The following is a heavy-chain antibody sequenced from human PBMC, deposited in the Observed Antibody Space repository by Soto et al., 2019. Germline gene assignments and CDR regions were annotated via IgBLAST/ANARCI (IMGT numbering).Heavy chain of an antibody. Sequence: SLRLSCAASGFTFSSYAMHWVRQAPGKGLEWVAVISYDGSNKYYADSVKGRFTISRDNSKNTLYLQMNSLRAEDTAVYYCARDLHIVVVTATTPLDYWGQGTLVTVSS. J-gene: IGHJ4*02. V-gene: IGHV3-30-3*01. D-gene: IGHD2-21*02. CDR3: ARDLHIVVVTATTPLDY. CDR2: ISYDGSNK. CDR1: GFTFSSYA.